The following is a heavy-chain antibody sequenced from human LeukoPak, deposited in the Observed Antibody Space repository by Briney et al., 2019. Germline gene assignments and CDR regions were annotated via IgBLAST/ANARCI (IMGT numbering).Heavy chain of an antibody. D-gene: IGHD5-18*01. J-gene: IGHJ4*02. CDR3: GKTTVGYSSGQKPAWPVDY. CDR2: IFGSGGSP. V-gene: IGHV3-23*01. CDR1: GFTFNRNA. Sequence: GGSLRLSCAASGFTFNRNAISWVRQAPGKGLEWVAGIFGSGGSPHYADSVKGRFTISRDNSRNTVYLQINSLRADDTAVYYCGKTTVGYSSGQKPAWPVDYWGQGTLVTVSS.